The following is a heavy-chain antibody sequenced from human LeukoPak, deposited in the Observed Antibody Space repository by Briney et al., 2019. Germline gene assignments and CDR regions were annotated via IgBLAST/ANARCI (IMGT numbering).Heavy chain of an antibody. CDR1: GFTFDDYI. D-gene: IGHD3-10*01. J-gene: IGHJ4*02. V-gene: IGHV3-43*01. Sequence: QSGGSLRLSCAASGFTFDDYIMHWVRQAPGQGLEWVSLISWDGGSTYYADSVKGRFTISRDNSKNSLYLQMNSLRTEDTALYYCAKANYYGSGSSEYYFDYWGQGTLVTVSS. CDR3: AKANYYGSGSSEYYFDY. CDR2: ISWDGGST.